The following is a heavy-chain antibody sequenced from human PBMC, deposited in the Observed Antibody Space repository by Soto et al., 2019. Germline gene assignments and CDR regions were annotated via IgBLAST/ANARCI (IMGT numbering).Heavy chain of an antibody. CDR2: IDWDDDK. J-gene: IGHJ5*01. V-gene: IGHV2-70*04. Sequence: SGPTLVNPTQTLTLTCAFSGFSLSKTGMRISWIRQPPGRALEWLARIDWDDDKFYRPSLRTRLTVSKDTSKSEVVLTMTNMDPVATATYFGGGAMVSESRSEFDCWGQGTPVTVSS. CDR1: GFSLSKTGMR. CDR3: GGAMVSESRSEFDC. D-gene: IGHD2-15*01.